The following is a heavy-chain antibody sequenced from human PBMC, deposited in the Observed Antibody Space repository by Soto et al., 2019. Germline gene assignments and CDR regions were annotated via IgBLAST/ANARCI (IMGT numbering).Heavy chain of an antibody. CDR3: ARGRSICGGDCYDFDY. CDR2: IIPIFGTA. V-gene: IGHV1-69*01. CDR1: GGTFSSYA. D-gene: IGHD2-21*02. J-gene: IGHJ4*02. Sequence: QVQLVQSGAEVKKPGSSVKVSCKASGGTFSSYAISWVRQAPGQGLEWMGGIIPIFGTANYAQKFQGRVTITAAETTSTAYMELSSLRSEDTAVYYCARGRSICGGDCYDFDYWGQGTLVTVS.